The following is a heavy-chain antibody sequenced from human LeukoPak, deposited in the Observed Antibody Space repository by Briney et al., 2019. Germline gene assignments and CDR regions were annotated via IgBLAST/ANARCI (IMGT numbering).Heavy chain of an antibody. D-gene: IGHD2-21*01. CDR2: MNPNSGGT. Sequence: ASVKVSCKTSGYSFTDYYMHWVRQAPGQGLEWMGWMNPNSGGTSSAQKFQGRVTMTRDTSISTVYMELRWLTSEDTAIYYCARADRLDGGPFLIGPWGQGTLVTVSS. J-gene: IGHJ5*02. CDR1: GYSFTDYY. V-gene: IGHV1-2*02. CDR3: ARADRLDGGPFLIGP.